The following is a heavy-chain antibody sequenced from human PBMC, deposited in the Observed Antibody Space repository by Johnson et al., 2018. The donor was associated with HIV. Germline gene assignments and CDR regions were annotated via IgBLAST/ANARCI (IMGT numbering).Heavy chain of an antibody. V-gene: IGHV3-33*06. CDR2: IWYDGSNI. Sequence: QVQLVESGGGVVQPGRSLRLSCAASGFTFSSYGMHWVRQAPGKGLEWVAVIWYDGSNILYADSVKGRFTISRDNSKNTLYLQMNSLRAEDTAVYYCAKANVSGSYWAFDIWGQGTMVTVSS. CDR1: GFTFSSYG. D-gene: IGHD3-10*01. CDR3: AKANVSGSYWAFDI. J-gene: IGHJ3*02.